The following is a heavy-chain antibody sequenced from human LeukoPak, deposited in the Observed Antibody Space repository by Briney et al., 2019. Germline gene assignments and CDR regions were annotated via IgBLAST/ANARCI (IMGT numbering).Heavy chain of an antibody. CDR3: ARVGRYGDYSYYFDY. Sequence: PSETLSLTCAVSGGSISSSNWWSWVRQPPGKGLEWIGEIYHSGSTDYNPSLKSRVTISVDKSKNQFSLKLSSVTAADTAVYYCARVGRYGDYSYYFDYWGQGTLVTVSS. D-gene: IGHD4-17*01. CDR2: IYHSGST. J-gene: IGHJ4*02. CDR1: GGSISSSNW. V-gene: IGHV4-4*02.